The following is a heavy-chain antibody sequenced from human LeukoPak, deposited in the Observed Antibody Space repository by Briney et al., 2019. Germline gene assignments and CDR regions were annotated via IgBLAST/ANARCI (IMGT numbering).Heavy chain of an antibody. V-gene: IGHV4-34*01. CDR1: GGSFSGYY. D-gene: IGHD7-27*01. CDR3: ARPLTGTSFDT. Sequence: NPSETLSLTCAVYGGSFSGYYWTWIRQPPGKGLEWIGEINHSGSTNYNPSLKSRVTISVDTSKNQSSLKLSSVTAADTAVYYCARPLTGTSFDTWGQGTLVTVSS. J-gene: IGHJ4*02. CDR2: INHSGST.